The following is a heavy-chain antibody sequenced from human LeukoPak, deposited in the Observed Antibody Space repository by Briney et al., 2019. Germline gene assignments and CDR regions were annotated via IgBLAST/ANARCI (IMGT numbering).Heavy chain of an antibody. J-gene: IGHJ4*02. CDR2: FSSGAST. D-gene: IGHD3-22*01. CDR3: AKQRVSNGYYYFDY. CDR1: GFTISSYA. V-gene: IGHV3-23*01. Sequence: GESLRLSCAASGFTISSYAMSWVRQAPGKGLEWVSSFSSGASTDYADSVKGRFTISRDNPKNTVYLRMNSLRAEDTAVYYCAKQRVSNGYYYFDYWGQGTLVTVSS.